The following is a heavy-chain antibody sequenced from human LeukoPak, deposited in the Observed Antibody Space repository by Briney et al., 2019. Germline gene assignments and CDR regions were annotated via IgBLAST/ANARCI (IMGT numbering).Heavy chain of an antibody. D-gene: IGHD3-22*01. CDR2: INHSGST. Sequence: SETLSLTCAVYGGSFSGYYWSWIRQPPGKGLEWIGEINHSGSTNYNPSLKSRVTISVDTSKNQFSLKLSSVTAEDTAVYYCAGGHSSGYFDYWGQGTLVTVSS. V-gene: IGHV4-34*01. CDR3: AGGHSSGYFDY. CDR1: GGSFSGYY. J-gene: IGHJ4*02.